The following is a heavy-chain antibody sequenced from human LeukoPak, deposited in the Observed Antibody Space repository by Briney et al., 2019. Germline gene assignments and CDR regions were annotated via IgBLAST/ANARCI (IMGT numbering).Heavy chain of an antibody. CDR2: ISYDGSNK. CDR1: GLAFSTYW. Sequence: GGSLRLSCAASGLAFSTYWMSWVRQTPGKGLEWVAVISYDGSNKYYADSVKGRFTISRDNSKNTLYLQMNSLRAEDTAVYYCARAAYYYYYMDVWGKGTTVTVSS. V-gene: IGHV3-30*16. J-gene: IGHJ6*03. CDR3: ARAAYYYYYMDV.